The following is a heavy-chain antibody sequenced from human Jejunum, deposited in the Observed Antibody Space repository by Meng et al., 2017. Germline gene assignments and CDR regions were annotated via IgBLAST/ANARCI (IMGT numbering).Heavy chain of an antibody. V-gene: IGHV6-1*01. CDR1: GDSVSSNSAA. Sequence: QVLLQQSGPGLVKPSQTLSLTCAISGDSVSSNSAAWSWNRQSPSRGLEWLGRTYYRSKWYNDYAISVKGRITINPDTSKNQFSLQLNSVTPEDTAVYYCAYERTNSYYFDYWGQGTLVTVSS. J-gene: IGHJ4*02. CDR3: AYERTNSYYFDY. D-gene: IGHD2-8*01. CDR2: TYYRSKWYN.